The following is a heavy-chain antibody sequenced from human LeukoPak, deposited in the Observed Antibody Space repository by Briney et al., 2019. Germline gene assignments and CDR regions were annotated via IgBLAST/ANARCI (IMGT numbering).Heavy chain of an antibody. V-gene: IGHV4-34*01. D-gene: IGHD3-10*01. CDR2: INHSGST. Sequence: SETLSLTCAVYGGSFSGYYWSWIRQPPGKGLEWIGEINHSGSTNHNPSLKSRVTISVDTSKNQFSLKLSSVTAADAAVYSCARFDYYGSGSSEFDPWGQGTLVTVSS. J-gene: IGHJ5*02. CDR3: ARFDYYGSGSSEFDP. CDR1: GGSFSGYY.